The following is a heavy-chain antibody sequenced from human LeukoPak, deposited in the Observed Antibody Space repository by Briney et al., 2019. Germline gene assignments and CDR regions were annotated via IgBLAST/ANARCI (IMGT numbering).Heavy chain of an antibody. V-gene: IGHV1-8*01. CDR3: ARESGAGLFTMVRGVMGWFDP. CDR2: MNPNSGNT. J-gene: IGHJ5*02. Sequence: ASVKVSCKASGYTFTSYDSNWVRQATGQGLEWMGWMNPNSGNTGYAQKFQGRVTMTRNTSISTAYMELSSLRSEDTAVYYCARESGAGLFTMVRGVMGWFDPWGQGTLVTVSS. D-gene: IGHD3-10*01. CDR1: GYTFTSYD.